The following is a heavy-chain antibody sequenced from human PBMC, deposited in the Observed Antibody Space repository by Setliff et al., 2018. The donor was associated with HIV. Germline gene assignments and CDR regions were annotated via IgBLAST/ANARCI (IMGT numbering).Heavy chain of an antibody. CDR1: GGPLGGHY. CDR3: VTSSSWSSRLNF. J-gene: IGHJ4*02. CDR2: TSHSGKT. Sequence: PSETLSLTCAVYGGPLGGHYWSWIRQPPRQGLEWIGETSHSGKTNYNPSLKSRVTISVDTSKNQFSLKLTSVTAADTAVYYCVTSSSWSSRLNFWGPGMLVTVSS. D-gene: IGHD2-2*01. V-gene: IGHV4-34*01.